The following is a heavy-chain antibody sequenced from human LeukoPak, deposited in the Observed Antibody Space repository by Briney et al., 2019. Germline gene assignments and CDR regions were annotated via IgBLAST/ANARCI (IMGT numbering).Heavy chain of an antibody. Sequence: GGSLRLSCAASGFGFGAYGMIWVRQAPGKGLEWVSLIHNDAATTYYADSVRGRFTVSRDNSKNTLYLEMNSLRAEDTAVYYCAKGKGGTSFNYCFDYWGQGTPVSVSS. V-gene: IGHV3-23*03. CDR1: GFGFGAYG. D-gene: IGHD2/OR15-2a*01. J-gene: IGHJ4*02. CDR3: AKGKGGTSFNYCFDY. CDR2: IHNDAATT.